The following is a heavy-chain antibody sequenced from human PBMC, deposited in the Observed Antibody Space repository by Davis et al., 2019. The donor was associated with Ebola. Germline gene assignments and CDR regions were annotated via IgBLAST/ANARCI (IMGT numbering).Heavy chain of an antibody. Sequence: GESLKISCAASGFTFDDYAMHWVRQASGKGLEWVGRIRSKANSYATAYAASVKGRFTISRDDSKNTAYPQMNSLKTEDTAVYYCTSGYSSGWDDYWGQGTLVTVSS. CDR2: IRSKANSYAT. CDR3: TSGYSSGWDDY. V-gene: IGHV3-73*01. J-gene: IGHJ4*02. D-gene: IGHD6-19*01. CDR1: GFTFDDYA.